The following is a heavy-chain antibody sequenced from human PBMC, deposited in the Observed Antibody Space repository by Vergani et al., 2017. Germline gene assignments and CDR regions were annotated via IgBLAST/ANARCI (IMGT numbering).Heavy chain of an antibody. J-gene: IGHJ6*03. Sequence: QVQLVQSGAEVKKPGSSVKVSCKASGGTFSSYAISWVRQAPGQGLEWMGGIIPIFGTANYAQKFQGRVTITADESTSTAYMELSSLRSEDTAVYYCARGGFGPAALGYYYDYMDVWGKGTTVTVSS. CDR3: ARGGFGPAALGYYYDYMDV. CDR1: GGTFSSYA. D-gene: IGHD2-2*01. V-gene: IGHV1-69*01. CDR2: IIPIFGTA.